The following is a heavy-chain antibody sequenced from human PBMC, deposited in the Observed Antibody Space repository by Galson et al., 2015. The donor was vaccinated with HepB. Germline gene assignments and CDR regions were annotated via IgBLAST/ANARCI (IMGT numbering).Heavy chain of an antibody. CDR3: AKVDLGTPSQVSYDDENFDQ. J-gene: IGHJ4*02. D-gene: IGHD1-1*01. Sequence: SVKVSCKVIGGTFSTHVISWVRQAPGQGLEWMGRVIPFINTTNYAQKFQGRVTMTADESTGTVFLDMRSLKSEDTAVYYCAKVDLGTPSQVSYDDENFDQWGQGTLVLVSS. V-gene: IGHV1-69*11. CDR2: VIPFINTT. CDR1: GGTFSTHV.